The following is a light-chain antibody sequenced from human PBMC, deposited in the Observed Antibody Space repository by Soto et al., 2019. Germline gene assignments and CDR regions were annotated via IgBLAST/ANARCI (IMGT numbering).Light chain of an antibody. CDR2: GAS. Sequence: EIVLTQSPGTLSLSPGERATLSCRASQSTDTNCLAWYQQKPGQAPRLLIYGASSRATGIPDRFSGSGSGTDFTLTISSLEPEDFAVYYCQQYGTSPLTFAGGTKVEIK. J-gene: IGKJ4*01. V-gene: IGKV3-20*01. CDR1: QSTDTNC. CDR3: QQYGTSPLT.